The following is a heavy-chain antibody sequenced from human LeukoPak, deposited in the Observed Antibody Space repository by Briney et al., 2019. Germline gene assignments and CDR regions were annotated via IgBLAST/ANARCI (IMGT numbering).Heavy chain of an antibody. CDR3: ASGDGDYASYYYYGMDV. CDR2: INPNSGGT. V-gene: IGHV1-2*02. D-gene: IGHD4-17*01. J-gene: IGHJ6*02. CDR1: GYTFTGYY. Sequence: ASVKVSCKASGYTFTGYYMHWVRQAPGQGLEWMGWINPNSGGTNYAQKFQGRVTMTRDTSISTAYMELGRLRSDDTAVYYCASGDGDYASYYYYGMDVWGQGTTVTVSS.